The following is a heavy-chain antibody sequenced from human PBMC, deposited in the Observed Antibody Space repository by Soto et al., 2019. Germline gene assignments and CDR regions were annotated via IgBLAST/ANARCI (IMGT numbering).Heavy chain of an antibody. J-gene: IGHJ3*02. CDR3: ARVRWLQVGGRAFDI. D-gene: IGHD2-15*01. Sequence: GSLRLSCAASGFTFSDYYMSWIRQAPGKGLEWVSYISSSSSYTNYADSVKGRFTISRDNAKNSLYLQMNSLRAEDTAVYYCARVRWLQVGGRAFDIWGQGTMVTVSS. CDR1: GFTFSDYY. V-gene: IGHV3-11*06. CDR2: ISSSSSYT.